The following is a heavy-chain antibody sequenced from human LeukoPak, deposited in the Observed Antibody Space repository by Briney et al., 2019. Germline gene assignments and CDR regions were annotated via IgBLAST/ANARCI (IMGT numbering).Heavy chain of an antibody. J-gene: IGHJ4*02. CDR3: AGQYYDILTGYTES. Sequence: SETLSLTCTVSGGSISSYYWSWIREPPGKGLEWSWYIYYSGSTNYNPSLKSRVTISVDTSKNQFSLKLSSVTAADTAVYYCAGQYYDILTGYTESWGQGTLVTVSS. D-gene: IGHD3-9*01. CDR2: IYYSGST. CDR1: GGSISSYY. V-gene: IGHV4-59*01.